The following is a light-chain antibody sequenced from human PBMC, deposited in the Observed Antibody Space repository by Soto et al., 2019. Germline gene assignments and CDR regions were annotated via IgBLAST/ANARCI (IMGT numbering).Light chain of an antibody. CDR1: QSISDW. J-gene: IGKJ2*01. CDR2: AAS. CDR3: QQYKDSFPYT. V-gene: IGKV1-5*03. Sequence: DIQLTQSPSTLSASVGDRVTITCRASQSISDWLAWYQQKPGTVPKLLIYAASTLEGGVPSRFSGSRSGTEFTLTVSSLQPDDVATYYCQQYKDSFPYTFGQGTKLEIK.